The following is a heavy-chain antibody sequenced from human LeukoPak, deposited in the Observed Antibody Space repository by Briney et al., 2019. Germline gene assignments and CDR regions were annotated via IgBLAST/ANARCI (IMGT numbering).Heavy chain of an antibody. Sequence: PGGSLRLSCAVSGFIFDDYAMHWVRQAPGKGLEWVSGITWGRDNLAYAASVKGRFTISRDNAKKSLYLQMNSLRAEDTAVYYCAIEGTFDIWGQGTMVTVSS. CDR3: AIEGTFDI. CDR1: GFIFDDYA. CDR2: ITWGRDNL. V-gene: IGHV3-9*01. J-gene: IGHJ3*02.